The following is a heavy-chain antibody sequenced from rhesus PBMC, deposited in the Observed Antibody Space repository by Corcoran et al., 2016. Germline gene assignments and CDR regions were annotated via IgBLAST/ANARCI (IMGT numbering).Heavy chain of an antibody. Sequence: QVQLQESGPGLVKPSETLSLTCAVSGGSVSSSDWWSWIRQPPGKGLEWIGYISGSRGSTYSNPSLKSRVTMSTDTSKNQFSLKLSSVTAADTAVYYCARGGTVTFFDYWGQGVLVTVSS. J-gene: IGHJ4*01. CDR1: GGSVSSSDW. D-gene: IGHD4-23*01. CDR2: ISGSRGST. CDR3: ARGGTVTFFDY. V-gene: IGHV4-65*01.